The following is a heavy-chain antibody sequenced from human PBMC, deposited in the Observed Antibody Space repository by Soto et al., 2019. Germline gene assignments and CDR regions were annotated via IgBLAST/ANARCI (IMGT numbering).Heavy chain of an antibody. Sequence: VQLVQSGAEVKNPGASVKVSCKASGYTFTSYGINWVRQAPGQGLEWMGWVNIYKGNTNYAQKLQGRVTMNTDTSTSTAYLELRSLRSDDTAVYYCARERGGYSYGDYWCQGTQVTVSS. CDR2: VNIYKGNT. J-gene: IGHJ4*02. CDR1: GYTFTSYG. V-gene: IGHV1-18*01. CDR3: ARERGGYSYGDY. D-gene: IGHD5-18*01.